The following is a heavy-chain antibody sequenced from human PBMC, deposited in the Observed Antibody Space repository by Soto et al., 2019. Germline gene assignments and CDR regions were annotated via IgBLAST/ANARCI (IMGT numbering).Heavy chain of an antibody. Sequence: GGSLRLSCAASGFTSSSYGMHWVRQAPGKGLEWVAVIWYDGSNKYYADSVKGRFTISRDNSKNTLYLQMNSLRAEDTAVYYCARDLCSGGSCYSRADDYGMEVWGQGTTVTVSS. V-gene: IGHV3-33*01. CDR2: IWYDGSNK. J-gene: IGHJ6*02. CDR1: GFTSSSYG. D-gene: IGHD2-15*01. CDR3: ARDLCSGGSCYSRADDYGMEV.